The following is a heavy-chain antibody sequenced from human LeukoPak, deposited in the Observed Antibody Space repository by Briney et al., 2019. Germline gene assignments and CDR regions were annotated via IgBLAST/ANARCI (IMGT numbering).Heavy chain of an antibody. D-gene: IGHD6-13*01. CDR1: GYTFTGYY. Sequence: ASVKVSCKASGYTFTGYYMHWVRQAPGQGLEWMGRINPNSGGTDYAQKFQGRVTMTRDTSISTAYMELSRLRSDDTAVYYCARDPPRMKQKLVGDYWGQGTLVTVSS. CDR2: INPNSGGT. CDR3: ARDPPRMKQKLVGDY. J-gene: IGHJ4*02. V-gene: IGHV1-2*06.